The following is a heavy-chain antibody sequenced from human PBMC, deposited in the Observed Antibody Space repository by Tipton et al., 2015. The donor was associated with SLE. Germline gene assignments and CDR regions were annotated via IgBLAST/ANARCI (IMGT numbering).Heavy chain of an antibody. Sequence: TLSLTCTVSLGSITSSAHYWGWIRQPPEKGLEWSGSVYYSGTTYSNPPLKSRVTTSIYTSKNQVSLKLNSVTAPDTAVYYCATQEGGSYYYFDYWGQGMLVTVSS. J-gene: IGHJ4*02. V-gene: IGHV4-39*07. CDR1: LGSITSSAHY. D-gene: IGHD1-26*01. CDR3: ATQEGGSYYYFDY. CDR2: VYYSGTT.